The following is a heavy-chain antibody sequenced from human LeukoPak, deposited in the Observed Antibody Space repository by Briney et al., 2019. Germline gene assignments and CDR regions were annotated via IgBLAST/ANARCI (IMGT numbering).Heavy chain of an antibody. Sequence: SGGSLRLSCAASGFTFSSYWMGWVRQAPGKGLEWVANIKQDGSEKYYVDSVKGRFTISRDNAKNSLYLQMNSLRAEDTAVYYCARAPRTTVVTYFDYWGQGTLVTVSS. D-gene: IGHD4-23*01. V-gene: IGHV3-7*01. CDR3: ARAPRTTVVTYFDY. CDR1: GFTFSSYW. CDR2: IKQDGSEK. J-gene: IGHJ4*02.